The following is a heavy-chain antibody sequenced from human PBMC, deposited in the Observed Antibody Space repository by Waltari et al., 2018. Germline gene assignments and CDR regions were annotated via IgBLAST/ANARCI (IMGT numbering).Heavy chain of an antibody. V-gene: IGHV3-53*01. CDR2: LYSGGDT. D-gene: IGHD1-1*01. CDR1: GLVVGRSF. Sequence: EVQLVESGGDLIQPGGSLRLSCAAPGLVVGRSFVAWVRQAPGKGLEWVSILYSGGDTHFADSVKGRFTISRDDSRNTVYLQMNSLRAEDAALYYCASGTATVSFEFWGQGTQVTVSS. CDR3: ASGTATVSFEF. J-gene: IGHJ4*02.